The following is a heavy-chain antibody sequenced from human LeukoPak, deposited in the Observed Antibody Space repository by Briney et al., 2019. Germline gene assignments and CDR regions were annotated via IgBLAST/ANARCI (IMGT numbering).Heavy chain of an antibody. CDR3: ARDGIAAAGQSFDY. CDR2: IYHSGST. J-gene: IGHJ4*02. V-gene: IGHV4-4*02. CDR1: GGSISSSNW. D-gene: IGHD6-13*01. Sequence: SETLSLTCAVSGGSISSSNWWSWVRQPPGKGLEWIGEIYHSGSTNYNPSLKSRVTISVDKSKNQFSLKLSSVTAADTAVYYCARDGIAAAGQSFDYWGQGTLVTVSS.